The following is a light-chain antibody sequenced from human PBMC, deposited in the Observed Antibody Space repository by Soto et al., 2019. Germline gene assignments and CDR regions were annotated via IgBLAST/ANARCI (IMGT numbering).Light chain of an antibody. CDR3: ETWDSNTWV. J-gene: IGLJ3*02. CDR2: LEGSGSY. CDR1: SGYSSYI. V-gene: IGLV4-60*03. Sequence: QLLLTQSSSASASLGSSVKLTCTLSSGYSSYIIAWHQQQPGKAPRYLMKLEGSGSYNKGSGVPDRFSGSSSGADRYLTISNLQSEDEADYYCETWDSNTWVFGGGTKLTVL.